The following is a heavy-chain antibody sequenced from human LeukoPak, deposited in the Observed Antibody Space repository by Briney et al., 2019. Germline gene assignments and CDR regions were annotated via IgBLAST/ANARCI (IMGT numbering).Heavy chain of an antibody. D-gene: IGHD1-26*01. Sequence: PGGSLRLSCAASGFTFSSYSMNWVRQAPGKGPEWVSYISSSSTIYYADSVKGRFTISRDNAKNSLYLQMNSLRAEDTAVYYCAREAWELLDLDYWGQGTLVTVSS. J-gene: IGHJ4*02. CDR2: ISSSSTI. CDR3: AREAWELLDLDY. V-gene: IGHV3-48*04. CDR1: GFTFSSYS.